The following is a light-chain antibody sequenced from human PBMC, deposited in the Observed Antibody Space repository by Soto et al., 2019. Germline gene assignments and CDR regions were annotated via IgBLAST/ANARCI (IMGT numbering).Light chain of an antibody. V-gene: IGLV2-14*03. CDR2: EVS. CDR1: SSDVGGFNY. CDR3: CSYTRGATLV. J-gene: IGLJ2*01. Sequence: QSALTQPASVSGSPGQSITISCTGSSSDVGGFNYVSWYQQHPGNAPNLLIYEVSNRPSGVSGRFSASKSGNTASLTISGLQAEDEAYYYCCSYTRGATLVFDGGTKLTVL.